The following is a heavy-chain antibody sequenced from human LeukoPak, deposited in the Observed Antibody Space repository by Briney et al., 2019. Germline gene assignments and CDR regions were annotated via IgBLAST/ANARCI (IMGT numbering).Heavy chain of an antibody. J-gene: IGHJ4*02. Sequence: ASVKVSCKASGYTFTSYYMHWVRQAPGQGLEWMGIINPSGGSTSYAQKFQGRVTMTRDMSTSTVYMELSSLRSEDTAVYYCARVFQPAGYCSGGSCYVFDYWGQGTLVTVSS. CDR2: INPSGGST. CDR1: GYTFTSYY. V-gene: IGHV1-46*03. CDR3: ARVFQPAGYCSGGSCYVFDY. D-gene: IGHD2-15*01.